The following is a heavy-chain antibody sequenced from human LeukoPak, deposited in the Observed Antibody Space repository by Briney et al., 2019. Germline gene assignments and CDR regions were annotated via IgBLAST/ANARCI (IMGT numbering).Heavy chain of an antibody. CDR3: ARDRDYGDYNTQDLFVY. D-gene: IGHD4-17*01. V-gene: IGHV1-18*01. CDR1: GYTFTNFG. Sequence: SVKVSCKASGYTFTNFGISWVRQAPGQGLEWVGWISAYNGNTNYAQRLQGRVTMTTDTSTSTAYMELRSLRSDDTAVYYCARDRDYGDYNTQDLFVYWGQGTLVTVSS. CDR2: ISAYNGNT. J-gene: IGHJ4*02.